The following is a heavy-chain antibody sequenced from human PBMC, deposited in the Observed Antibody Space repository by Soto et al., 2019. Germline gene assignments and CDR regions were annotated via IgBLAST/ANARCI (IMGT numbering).Heavy chain of an antibody. Sequence: QITLNESGPTQVKPRQTLTLTCTFSGFSLTTSGVGVGWIRQSPGKAPEWLALIYWDDDKRYSPSLKSRLTITTDTSKNQVVLTMADLDPAETATYYCAHRVLRTVFGLVTTTAIYFDFWGQGTPVAVSS. D-gene: IGHD3-3*01. CDR3: AHRVLRTVFGLVTTTAIYFDF. J-gene: IGHJ4*02. CDR1: GFSLTTSGVG. V-gene: IGHV2-5*02. CDR2: IYWDDDK.